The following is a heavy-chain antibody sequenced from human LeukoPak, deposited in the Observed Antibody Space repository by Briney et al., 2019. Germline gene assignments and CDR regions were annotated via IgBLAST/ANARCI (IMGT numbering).Heavy chain of an antibody. J-gene: IGHJ4*02. CDR1: GFTFDSYA. Sequence: GGSLRLSCAASGFTFDSYAMSWVRQAPGKGLEWVSVIVGSGGSTYYADSVKGRFTISRDNSKSTLYLQMNSLRVEDTALYYCVRQFASWGQGTLVTVSS. V-gene: IGHV3-23*01. CDR2: IVGSGGST. CDR3: VRQFAS.